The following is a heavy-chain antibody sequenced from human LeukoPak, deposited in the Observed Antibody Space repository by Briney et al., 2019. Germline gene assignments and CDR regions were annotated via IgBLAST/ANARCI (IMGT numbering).Heavy chain of an antibody. J-gene: IGHJ4*02. CDR3: AKWGDYDILTGYYDSDY. CDR1: AFIFINYA. V-gene: IGHV3-23*01. CDR2: IVGRGSST. D-gene: IGHD3-9*01. Sequence: GASLRLSCAASAFIFINYAISCVRQAPGKGLEWVSAIVGRGSSTYYAVSVKARFTISRDNSKNTLYLQLNRLRAEDTAVYYCAKWGDYDILTGYYDSDYWGQGTLVTVSS.